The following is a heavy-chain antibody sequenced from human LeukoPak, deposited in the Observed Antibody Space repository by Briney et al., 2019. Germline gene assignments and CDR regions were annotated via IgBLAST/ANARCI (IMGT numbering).Heavy chain of an antibody. J-gene: IGHJ4*02. CDR2: ISGSGGST. D-gene: IGHD4-17*01. V-gene: IGHV3-23*01. CDR3: AKDRKDYGPSTFDY. Sequence: PGGSLRLSCTASGFTFGDYAMSWVRQAPGKGLEWVSAISGSGGSTYYADSVKGRFTISRDNSKNTLYLQMNSLRAEDTAVYYCAKDRKDYGPSTFDYWGQGTLVTVSS. CDR1: GFTFGDYA.